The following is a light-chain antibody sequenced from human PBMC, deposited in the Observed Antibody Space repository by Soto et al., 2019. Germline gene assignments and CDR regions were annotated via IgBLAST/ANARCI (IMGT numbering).Light chain of an antibody. CDR3: SSYAGNNNYV. J-gene: IGLJ1*01. V-gene: IGLV2-8*01. CDR2: EVN. Sequence: QSALTQPLSASGSPGQSVTVSCTGTSSDVGDYNYVSWYQQHPGKAPKLMIYEVNKRPSGVPDRFSGSKSGNTASLTVSGLQAEDEADYYCSSYAGNNNYVFGTGTQLTVL. CDR1: SSDVGDYNY.